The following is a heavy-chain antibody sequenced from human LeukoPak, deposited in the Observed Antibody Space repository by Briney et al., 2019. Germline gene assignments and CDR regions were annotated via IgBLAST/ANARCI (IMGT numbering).Heavy chain of an antibody. CDR2: ISTDGSST. J-gene: IGHJ4*02. Sequence: GGSLRLSCAASGFTFSGFWMHWVRQAPGEGLVWVSRISTDGSSTTDADSVKGRFTISRDNAKNTLYLQMNSLRAEDTAVYYCARGIWFGDPADYWGQGTLVTVSS. CDR3: ARGIWFGDPADY. CDR1: GFTFSGFW. V-gene: IGHV3-74*01. D-gene: IGHD3-10*01.